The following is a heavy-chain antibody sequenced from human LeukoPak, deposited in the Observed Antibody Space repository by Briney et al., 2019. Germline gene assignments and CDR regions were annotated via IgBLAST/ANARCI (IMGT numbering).Heavy chain of an antibody. CDR2: ISSNGGST. D-gene: IGHD3-3*01. Sequence: PGGSLRLSCAASGFTFSSYAMHWVRQAPGKGLEYVSAISSNGGSTYYANSVKGRFTISRDNSKNTLYLQMGSLRAEDMAVYYCARDCPEGGMYYDFWSGYYHTYYYYMDVWGKGTTVTVSS. CDR3: ARDCPEGGMYYDFWSGYYHTYYYYMDV. CDR1: GFTFSSYA. J-gene: IGHJ6*03. V-gene: IGHV3-64*01.